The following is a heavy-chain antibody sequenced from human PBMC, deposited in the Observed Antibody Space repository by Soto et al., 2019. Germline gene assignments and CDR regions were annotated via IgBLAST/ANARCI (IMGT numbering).Heavy chain of an antibody. J-gene: IGHJ4*02. CDR2: ISSSSSYI. Sequence: EVQLVESGGGLVKPGGSLRLSCAASGFTFSSYSMNWVRQAPGKGLEWVSSISSSSSYIYYADSVKGRFTISRDNAKNSRYLQMNSLRAEDTAVYYCARVGSSWSYYFDYWGQGTLVTVSS. V-gene: IGHV3-21*01. D-gene: IGHD6-13*01. CDR1: GFTFSSYS. CDR3: ARVGSSWSYYFDY.